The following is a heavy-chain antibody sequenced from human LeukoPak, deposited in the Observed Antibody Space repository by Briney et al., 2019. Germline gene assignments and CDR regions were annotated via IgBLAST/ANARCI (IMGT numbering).Heavy chain of an antibody. CDR2: ISWNSGSI. D-gene: IGHD3-22*01. J-gene: IGHJ4*02. CDR1: GFTFDDYA. Sequence: GGSLRLSCAASGFTFDDYAMHWVRQAPGKGLEWVSGISWNSGSIGYADSVKGRFTISRDNAKNSLYLQMNSLRAEDTALYYCAKSIGPYDSSGYPDYWGQGTLVTVSS. CDR3: AKSIGPYDSSGYPDY. V-gene: IGHV3-9*01.